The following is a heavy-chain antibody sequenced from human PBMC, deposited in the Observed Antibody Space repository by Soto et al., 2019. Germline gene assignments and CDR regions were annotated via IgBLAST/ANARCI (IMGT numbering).Heavy chain of an antibody. J-gene: IGHJ3*02. CDR3: TRDLDYGGNSEDFDS. V-gene: IGHV5-51*03. CDR1: EFSFNTCW. Sequence: VQLVQFGAEVKKPGESLKISCKGSEFSFNTCWIAWVRQRPGEGLKWMGIIYPDDSRTTYSPSFQGQVTISADKSINTAYRQWSSLKASDTAMYYCTRDLDYGGNSEDFDSWGQGTRVTVSS. CDR2: IYPDDSRT. D-gene: IGHD4-17*01.